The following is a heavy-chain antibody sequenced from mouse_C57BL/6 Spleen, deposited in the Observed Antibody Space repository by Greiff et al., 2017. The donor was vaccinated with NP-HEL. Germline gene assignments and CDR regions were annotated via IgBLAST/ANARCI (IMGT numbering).Heavy chain of an antibody. Sequence: EVQGVESGGGLVKPGGSLKLSCAASGFTFSSYTMSWVRQTPEKRLEWVATISGGGGNTYYPDSVKGRFTISRDNAKNSLYLQISSLESEDTALYYCARHVGYQFAYWGQGTLVTVSA. J-gene: IGHJ3*01. D-gene: IGHD2-2*01. CDR1: GFTFSSYT. V-gene: IGHV5-9*01. CDR3: ARHVGYQFAY. CDR2: ISGGGGNT.